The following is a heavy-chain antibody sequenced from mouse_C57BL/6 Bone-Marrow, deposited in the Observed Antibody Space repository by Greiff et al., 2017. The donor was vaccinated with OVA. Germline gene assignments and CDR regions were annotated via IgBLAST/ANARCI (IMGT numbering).Heavy chain of an antibody. V-gene: IGHV5-15*01. CDR1: GFTFSDYG. CDR2: ISNLAYSI. D-gene: IGHD2-4*01. J-gene: IGHJ3*01. CDR3: ARGLYYEYSWFAY. Sequence: EVKVVESGGGLVQPGGSLKLSCAASGFTFSDYGMAWVRQAPRKGPEWVAFISNLAYSIYYADTVTGRFTISRENAKNTLYLELSSLRSEDTAMYYCARGLYYEYSWFAYWGQGTLVTVSA.